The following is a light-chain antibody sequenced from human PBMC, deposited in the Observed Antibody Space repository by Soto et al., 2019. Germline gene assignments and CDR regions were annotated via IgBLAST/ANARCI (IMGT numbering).Light chain of an antibody. CDR2: GAS. J-gene: IGKJ1*01. V-gene: IGKV3-15*01. CDR3: QQYNNWLTWT. CDR1: QSVSSN. Sequence: EIVMTQSPATLSVSPGERATLSCRASQSVSSNLAWYQQKPGQAPRLLIYGASTRATGIPARFSGSGSGTEFTLPISSLQSEDFAVYYCQQYNNWLTWTFGQGTKV.